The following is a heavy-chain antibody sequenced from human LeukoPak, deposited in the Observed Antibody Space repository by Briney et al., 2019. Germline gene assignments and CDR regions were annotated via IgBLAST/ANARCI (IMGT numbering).Heavy chain of an antibody. Sequence: ASVKVSCKASGYIFTYYYMYWVRQAPGQGLEWMGWINPNSGGTNYAQKFQGRVTMTRDKSISTVYMELSRLRAEDTAVYYCATAIKDYYDSSGPDAFDIWGQGTRVTVSS. V-gene: IGHV1-2*02. CDR1: GYIFTYYY. CDR2: INPNSGGT. D-gene: IGHD3-22*01. J-gene: IGHJ3*02. CDR3: ATAIKDYYDSSGPDAFDI.